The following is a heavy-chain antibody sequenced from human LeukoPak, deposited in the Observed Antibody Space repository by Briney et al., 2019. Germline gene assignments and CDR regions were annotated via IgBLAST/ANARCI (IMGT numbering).Heavy chain of an antibody. CDR3: AKRSMVRGVQFDAFDL. D-gene: IGHD3-10*01. Sequence: GGSLRLSCAASGFTFSSYWMSWVRQAPGKGLEWVANIKQDGSEKYYVDSVKGRSTISRDNAKNSLYLQMNSLRAEDTAVYYCAKRSMVRGVQFDAFDLWGQGTIVTVSS. CDR2: IKQDGSEK. CDR1: GFTFSSYW. J-gene: IGHJ3*01. V-gene: IGHV3-7*01.